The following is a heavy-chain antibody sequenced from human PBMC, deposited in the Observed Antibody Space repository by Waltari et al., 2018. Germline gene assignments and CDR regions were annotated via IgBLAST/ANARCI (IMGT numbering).Heavy chain of an antibody. CDR3: ARERVGARDY. V-gene: IGHV4-39*07. CDR1: GGSISSRSYY. J-gene: IGHJ4*02. CDR2: IYYCGST. D-gene: IGHD1-26*01. Sequence: QLQLQESGPGLVKPSETLSLTCTVSGGSISSRSYYWGWIRQPPGKGLEWIGSIYYCGSTYYNPSLKSRVTISVDTSKNQFSLKLSSVTAADTAVYYCARERVGARDYWGQGTLVTVSS.